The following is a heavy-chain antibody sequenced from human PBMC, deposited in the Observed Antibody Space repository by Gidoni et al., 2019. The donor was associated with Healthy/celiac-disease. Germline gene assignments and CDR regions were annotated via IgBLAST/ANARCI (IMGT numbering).Heavy chain of an antibody. V-gene: IGHV4-34*01. J-gene: IGHJ2*01. CDR2: INHSGST. D-gene: IGHD2-21*02. Sequence: QVQLQQWGAGLWKTAETLYLTCAVYGGSFSGYYRSGIRQPPGKGLEWLGEINHSGSTNYNPSLQSRVTISVDTSKNQFSLKLSSVTAADTAVYYCARGGGNIVVVTARRGGWYFDLWGRGTLVTVSS. CDR3: ARGGGNIVVVTARRGGWYFDL. CDR1: GGSFSGYY.